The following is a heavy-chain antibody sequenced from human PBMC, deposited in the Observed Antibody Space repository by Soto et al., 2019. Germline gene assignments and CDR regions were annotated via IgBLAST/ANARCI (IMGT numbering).Heavy chain of an antibody. Sequence: EVQLLESGGGLVQPGGSLRLSCAASGFTFSSYAMSWVRQAPGKGLEWVSAISGSGGSTYYADSVKGRFTISRDNSKNTLYLQMNSLRAEDTAVYYCAKRSGPYGSGSYYPIGPYYFDYWGQGTLVTVSS. V-gene: IGHV3-23*01. CDR3: AKRSGPYGSGSYYPIGPYYFDY. CDR1: GFTFSSYA. J-gene: IGHJ4*02. D-gene: IGHD3-10*01. CDR2: ISGSGGST.